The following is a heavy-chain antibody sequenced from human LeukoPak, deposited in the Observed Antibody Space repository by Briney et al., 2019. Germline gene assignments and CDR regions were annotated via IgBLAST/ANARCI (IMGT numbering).Heavy chain of an antibody. CDR2: IYYSGST. CDR1: GDSISSSSYY. J-gene: IGHJ4*02. CDR3: ASAPRRGSIGGLDY. Sequence: SETLSLTCTVSGDSISSSSYYWGWIRQPPGKGLEWIGSIYYSGSTYYSLSLKSRLTISVDTSKNQFSLRLTSVTAADTAVYYCASAPRRGSIGGLDYWGQGILVTVSS. V-gene: IGHV4-39*01. D-gene: IGHD3-10*01.